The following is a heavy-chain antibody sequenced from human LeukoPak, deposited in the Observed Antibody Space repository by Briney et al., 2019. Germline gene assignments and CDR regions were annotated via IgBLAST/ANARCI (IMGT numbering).Heavy chain of an antibody. V-gene: IGHV4-59*12. CDR1: GGXXSDYY. J-gene: IGHJ4*02. CDR3: ARGQRSCSGGSCYGPYFDY. CDR2: IYYSGST. D-gene: IGHD2-15*01. Sequence: ETLSLXXTVSGGXXSDYYWNWVRQPPGKGLEWIGYIYYSGSTNYNPSLKSRLTISVDTSKNQFSLKLSSVTAADTAVYYCARGQRSCSGGSCYGPYFDYWGQGTLVTVSS.